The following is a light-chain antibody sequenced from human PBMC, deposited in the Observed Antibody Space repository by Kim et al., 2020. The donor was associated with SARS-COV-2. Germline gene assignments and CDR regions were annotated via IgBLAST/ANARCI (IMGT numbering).Light chain of an antibody. V-gene: IGKV3-15*01. Sequence: EIVMTQSPATLSVSPGESATLSCRASQRFSTNLAWYQQKPGQAPRLLIYGASTRATGIPARFSGSGSGTEFTLTISSLQSEDFAVYYCQQYNNWPLAFGGGTKVDIK. CDR2: GAS. J-gene: IGKJ4*01. CDR3: QQYNNWPLA. CDR1: QRFSTN.